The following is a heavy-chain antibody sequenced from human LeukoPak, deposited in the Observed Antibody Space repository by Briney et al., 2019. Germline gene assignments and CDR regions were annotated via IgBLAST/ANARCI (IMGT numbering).Heavy chain of an antibody. CDR1: GGSISSDNW. J-gene: IGHJ4*02. Sequence: SGTLSLTCAVSGGSISSDNWWSWVRQPPGKGLEWIGEIYHSGSTNYNPSLKSRVTISADTSKNQFSLKLISVTAADTAVYYCASRKLGNDYWGQGTLVTVSS. CDR3: ASRKLGNDY. CDR2: IYHSGST. V-gene: IGHV4-4*02. D-gene: IGHD7-27*01.